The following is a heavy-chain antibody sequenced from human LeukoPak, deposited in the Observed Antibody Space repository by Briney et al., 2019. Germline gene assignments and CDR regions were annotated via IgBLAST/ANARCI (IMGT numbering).Heavy chain of an antibody. CDR1: GFTFSSYW. CDR3: ARGQAAAGSYYYYYYMDV. Sequence: GGSLRLSCAASGFTFSSYWMSWVRQAPGKGLEWVANIKQDGSEKYYVDSVKGRFTISRDNAKNSLYLQMNSLRAEDTAVYYCARGQAAAGSYYYYYYMDVWGKGTTVTVSS. CDR2: IKQDGSEK. D-gene: IGHD6-13*01. J-gene: IGHJ6*03. V-gene: IGHV3-7*01.